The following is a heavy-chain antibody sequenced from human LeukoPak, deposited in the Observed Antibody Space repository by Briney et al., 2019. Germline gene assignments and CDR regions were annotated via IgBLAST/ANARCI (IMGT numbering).Heavy chain of an antibody. Sequence: ASVKVSCKASGYTFTGYYMHWVRQAPGQGLEWMGWINPNSGGTNYAQKFQGRVTMTRDTSISTAYMELSRLRSDDTAVYYCAREGYYGSGSYYISDYWGQGTLVTVSS. CDR2: INPNSGGT. CDR1: GYTFTGYY. CDR3: AREGYYGSGSYYISDY. J-gene: IGHJ4*02. V-gene: IGHV1-2*02. D-gene: IGHD3-10*01.